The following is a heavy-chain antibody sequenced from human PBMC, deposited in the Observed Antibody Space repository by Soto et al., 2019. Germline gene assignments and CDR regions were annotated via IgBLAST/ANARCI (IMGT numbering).Heavy chain of an antibody. CDR1: GYTFTSYG. J-gene: IGHJ4*02. V-gene: IGHV1-18*04. D-gene: IGHD7-27*01. Sequence: QVQLVQSGAEVKKPGASVKVSCKASGYTFTSYGISWVRQAPGPGLEWMGWISAYNGNTNYAQKLQGRVTMTTDTSTSTAYMELRSLRSGDTAVYYCARDITPGEAAFDFDYCGQGTLVTVSA. CDR2: ISAYNGNT. CDR3: ARDITPGEAAFDFDY.